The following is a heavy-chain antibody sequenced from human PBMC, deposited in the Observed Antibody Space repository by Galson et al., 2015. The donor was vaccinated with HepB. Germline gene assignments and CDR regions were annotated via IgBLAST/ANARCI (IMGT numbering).Heavy chain of an antibody. J-gene: IGHJ4*02. Sequence: SVKVSCKASGGIFSSYAISWVRQAPGQGLEWMGGIIPIFGTANYAQKFQGRVTITADESTSTAYMELSSLRSEDTAVYYCARGRGYCSGGSCYVFDYWGQGTLVTVSS. D-gene: IGHD2-15*01. CDR2: IIPIFGTA. V-gene: IGHV1-69*13. CDR3: ARGRGYCSGGSCYVFDY. CDR1: GGIFSSYA.